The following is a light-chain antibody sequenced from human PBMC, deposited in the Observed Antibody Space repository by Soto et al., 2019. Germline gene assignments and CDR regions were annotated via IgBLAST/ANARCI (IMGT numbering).Light chain of an antibody. CDR3: QQYNNWPLT. V-gene: IGKV3-15*01. J-gene: IGKJ4*01. CDR1: QNVSSN. Sequence: EIVMTQSPATLSVSPGERATLSCRASQNVSSNLAWYQQRPGQAPRLLIYGASTRATGIPARFSGSRSGTEFTLTVSSLQSEDSAVYYCQQYNNWPLTFGGGTKVEIK. CDR2: GAS.